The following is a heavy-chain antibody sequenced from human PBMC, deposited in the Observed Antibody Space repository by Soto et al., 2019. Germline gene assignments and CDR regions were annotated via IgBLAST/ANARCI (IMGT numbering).Heavy chain of an antibody. V-gene: IGHV3-33*01. CDR1: GVIFNGYG. Sequence: QVQLVESGGGVVQPGRSLRLSCAAPGVIFNGYGFHWVRQAPGKGLEWVAVIWHDGSQKYYADSVKGRFTISRDNSKNKLYLQMDSLRDEVTAVYYCVRDGVGGTLLVGFLDYCGQGTLVTVSS. CDR3: VRDGVGGTLLVGFLDY. D-gene: IGHD1-26*01. CDR2: IWHDGSQK. J-gene: IGHJ4*02.